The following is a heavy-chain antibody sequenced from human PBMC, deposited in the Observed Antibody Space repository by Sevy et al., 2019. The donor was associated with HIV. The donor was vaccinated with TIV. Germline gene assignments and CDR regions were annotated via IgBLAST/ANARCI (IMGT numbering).Heavy chain of an antibody. CDR1: GGSITSLY. CDR3: AGENAWGRGYS. D-gene: IGHD1-26*01. CDR2: IYYNGHI. V-gene: IGHV4-59*08. J-gene: IGHJ4*02. Sequence: SETLSLTCTVSGGSITSLYWNWIRQPPGKGLEWIANIYYNGHINYNPSLKSRVTLSLDTSKNQFSLRLSSATAADTAMYYCAGENAWGRGYSWDQGTLVTVSS.